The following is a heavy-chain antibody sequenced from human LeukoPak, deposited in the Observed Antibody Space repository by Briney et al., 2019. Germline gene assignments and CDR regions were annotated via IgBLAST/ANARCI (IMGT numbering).Heavy chain of an antibody. CDR1: GFTFNNYA. V-gene: IGHV3-23*01. J-gene: IGHJ4*02. CDR2: IRGSGGYP. CDR3: ARDFQWLFSY. D-gene: IGHD3-22*01. Sequence: GGSRRLSCAVSGFTFNNYAMMWVRQAPGMGPEWVSAIRGSGGYPQYADSVKGRFTISRDNSKNTLYLQMNSLRAEDTAVYYCARDFQWLFSYWGQGTLVTVSS.